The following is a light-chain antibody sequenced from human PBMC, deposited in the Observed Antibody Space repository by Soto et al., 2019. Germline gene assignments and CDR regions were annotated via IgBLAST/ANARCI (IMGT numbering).Light chain of an antibody. CDR3: QQSYTTPRT. CDR2: AAS. V-gene: IGKV1-39*01. Sequence: DIQMTQSPSSLSASVGDRFTITCRASQIMSSYLNWYQQQPGKATKLLIYAASSLQSGVPSRFSGSGSGTDFTLTISSLQPEDFATYYCQQSYTTPRTFGQGTKVDIK. CDR1: QIMSSY. J-gene: IGKJ1*01.